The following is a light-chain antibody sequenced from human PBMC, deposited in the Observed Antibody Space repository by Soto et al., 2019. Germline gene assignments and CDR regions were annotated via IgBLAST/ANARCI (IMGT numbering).Light chain of an antibody. CDR2: EVS. V-gene: IGLV2-14*02. J-gene: IGLJ2*01. CDR3: SSYTSSSTVV. Sequence: QSALTQPASVSGSPGQSITISCSGTSNDVGGYDLVSWYQQHPGKAPRLIIYEVSNRPSGVSNRFSGSKSGNTASLTISGLQAEDEADYYCSSYTSSSTVVFGGGTKLTVL. CDR1: SNDVGGYDL.